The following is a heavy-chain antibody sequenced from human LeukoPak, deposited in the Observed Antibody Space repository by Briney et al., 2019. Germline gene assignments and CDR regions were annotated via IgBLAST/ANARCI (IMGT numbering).Heavy chain of an antibody. V-gene: IGHV1-2*02. Sequence: GASVKVSCKASGYTFTGYYMHWVRQAPGQGLEWMGWINPNSGGTNYAQKFQGRVTMTRDTSISTAYMELSRLRSDDTAVYYCARKGKYSSSCHDYWGQGTLVTVSS. CDR1: GYTFTGYY. CDR2: INPNSGGT. J-gene: IGHJ4*02. D-gene: IGHD6-6*01. CDR3: ARKGKYSSSCHDY.